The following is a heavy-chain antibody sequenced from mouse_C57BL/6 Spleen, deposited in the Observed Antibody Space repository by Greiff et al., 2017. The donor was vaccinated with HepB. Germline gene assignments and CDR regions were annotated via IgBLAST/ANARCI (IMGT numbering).Heavy chain of an antibody. Sequence: EVKLVESGEGLVKPGGSLKLSCAASGFTFSSYAMSWVRQTPEKRLEWVAYISSGGDYIYYADTVKGRFTISRDNARNTLYLQMSSLKSEDTAMYYCTRVNWDVRYFDVWGTGTTVTVSS. CDR3: TRVNWDVRYFDV. CDR1: GFTFSSYA. V-gene: IGHV5-9-1*02. CDR2: ISSGGDYI. J-gene: IGHJ1*03. D-gene: IGHD4-1*02.